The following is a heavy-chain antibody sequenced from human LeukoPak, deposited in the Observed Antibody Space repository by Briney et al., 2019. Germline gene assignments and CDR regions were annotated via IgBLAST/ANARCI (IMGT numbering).Heavy chain of an antibody. CDR3: AKDQRGYSDTSGYTYFDY. D-gene: IGHD3-22*01. Sequence: GGSLRLSCVASGFTFSSYGMHWVRQAPGKGLEWVAVISNDGSNKYYADSVKGRFTISRDNAKNSLYLQMNSLRAEDTAVYYCAKDQRGYSDTSGYTYFDYWGQGTLVTVSS. CDR1: GFTFSSYG. CDR2: ISNDGSNK. J-gene: IGHJ4*02. V-gene: IGHV3-30*18.